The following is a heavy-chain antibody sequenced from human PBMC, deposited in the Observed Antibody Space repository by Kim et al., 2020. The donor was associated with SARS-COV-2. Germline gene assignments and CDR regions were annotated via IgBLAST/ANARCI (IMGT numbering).Heavy chain of an antibody. CDR1: GGSFSGYY. CDR2: INHSGST. J-gene: IGHJ5*02. V-gene: IGHV4-34*01. D-gene: IGHD2-15*01. CDR3: ATTLDCSGGSCPKNWFDP. Sequence: SETLSLTCAVYGGSFSGYYWSWIRQPPGKGLEWIGEINHSGSTNYNPSLKSRVTISVDTSKNQFSLKLSSVTAADTAVYYCATTLDCSGGSCPKNWFDPWGQGTLVTVSS.